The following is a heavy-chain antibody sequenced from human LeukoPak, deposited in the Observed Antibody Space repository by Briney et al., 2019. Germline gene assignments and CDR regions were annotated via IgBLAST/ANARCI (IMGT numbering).Heavy chain of an antibody. J-gene: IGHJ3*02. V-gene: IGHV1-69*04. CDR3: AREGSSSSSGDAFDI. Sequence: GSSVKVSCKASGGTFSSYAISWVRQAPGQGLEWMGRIIPIFGIANYAQKFRGRVTITADKSTSTAYMELSSLRSEDTAVYYCAREGSSSSSGDAFDIWGQGTMVTVSS. D-gene: IGHD6-6*01. CDR2: IIPIFGIA. CDR1: GGTFSSYA.